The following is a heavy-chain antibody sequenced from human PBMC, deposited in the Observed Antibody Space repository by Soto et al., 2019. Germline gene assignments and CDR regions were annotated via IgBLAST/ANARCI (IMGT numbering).Heavy chain of an antibody. CDR3: AKDSGSGRRDYIWGSYRYAGNWFDS. CDR2: ISYDGSNK. V-gene: IGHV3-30*18. Sequence: QVQLVESGGGVVQPGRSLRLSCAASGFTFSSYGMHWVRQAPGKGLEWVAVISYDGSNKYYADSVKGRFTISRDNSKNTLYLERISLRAEDTDVYYCAKDSGSGRRDYIWGSYRYAGNWFDSWGQGTLVTVSS. CDR1: GFTFSSYG. J-gene: IGHJ5*01. D-gene: IGHD3-16*02.